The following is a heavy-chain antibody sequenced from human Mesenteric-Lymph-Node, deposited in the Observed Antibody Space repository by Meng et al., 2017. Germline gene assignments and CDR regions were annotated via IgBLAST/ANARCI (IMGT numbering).Heavy chain of an antibody. CDR3: VEYWFDP. CDR1: GFTFSSYA. CDR2: ISGSGGST. J-gene: IGHJ5*02. V-gene: IGHV3-23*04. Sequence: ERQLVEAGGCLVQPGWFLRLSCAASGFTFSSYAMSWVRQAPGKGLEWVSAISGSGGSTYYADTVKGRFTISRDNSKNTLYLQMNSLRAEDTAVYDCVEYWFDPWGQGTLVTVSS. D-gene: IGHD3-3*01.